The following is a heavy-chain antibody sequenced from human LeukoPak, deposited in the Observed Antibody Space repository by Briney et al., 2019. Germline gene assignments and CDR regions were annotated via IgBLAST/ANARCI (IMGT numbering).Heavy chain of an antibody. V-gene: IGHV4-38-2*02. CDR2: IYHSGSS. CDR3: VRGNTYLDY. CDR1: GYSISSGYY. Sequence: SETLSLTCTVSGYSISSGYYWGWVRQPPGKGLEWIGSIYHSGSSSYNSSLKSRVTMSIDTYKNQISLRLSSVTAADTAVYYCVRGNTYLDYWGRGTSVTVSS. D-gene: IGHD3-10*01. J-gene: IGHJ4*02.